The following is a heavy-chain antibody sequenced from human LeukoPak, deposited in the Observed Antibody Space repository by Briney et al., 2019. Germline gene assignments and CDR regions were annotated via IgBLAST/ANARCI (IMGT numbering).Heavy chain of an antibody. J-gene: IGHJ4*02. CDR1: GFTYSSYS. Sequence: GGSLRLSCAASGFTYSSYSMNWVRQAPGKGLEWVSYISSSSSTIYYADSVKGRFTISRDNAKNSLYLQMNSLRAEDTAVYYCARVLHKRNYDSTTYYGYWGQGTLVTVSS. CDR2: ISSSSSTI. V-gene: IGHV3-48*01. D-gene: IGHD3-22*01. CDR3: ARVLHKRNYDSTTYYGY.